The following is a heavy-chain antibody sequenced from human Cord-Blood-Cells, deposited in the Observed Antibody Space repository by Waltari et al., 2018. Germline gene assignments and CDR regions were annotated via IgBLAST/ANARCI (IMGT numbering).Heavy chain of an antibody. J-gene: IGHJ2*01. CDR3: AKAAAAVYWYFDL. Sequence: EVQLVESGGGLVQPGRSLRLSCAASGFTFDDYAMHWVRQAQGKGLEWVSGNIWNSGSIGDADSVKGRFTNSRDNAKNSLYLQMNRLRAEDTALYYCAKAAAAVYWYFDLWGRGTLVTVSS. V-gene: IGHV3-9*01. CDR2: NIWNSGSI. CDR1: GFTFDDYA. D-gene: IGHD6-13*01.